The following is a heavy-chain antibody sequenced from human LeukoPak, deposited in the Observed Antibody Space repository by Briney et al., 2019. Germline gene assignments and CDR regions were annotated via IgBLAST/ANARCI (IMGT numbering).Heavy chain of an antibody. Sequence: SGGSLRLSCAASGFTFSSYSMNWVRQAPGKGLEWVSFISSSSNTIYYADSVKGRFTISRDNAKNSLYLQMDSLRHEDTAVYYCARPNYYDSSGYYVWGAFDIWGQGTMVTVSS. D-gene: IGHD3-22*01. V-gene: IGHV3-48*02. CDR1: GFTFSSYS. CDR2: ISSSSNTI. J-gene: IGHJ3*02. CDR3: ARPNYYDSSGYYVWGAFDI.